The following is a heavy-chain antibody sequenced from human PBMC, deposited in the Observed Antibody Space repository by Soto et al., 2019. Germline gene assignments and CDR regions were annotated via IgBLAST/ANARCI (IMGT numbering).Heavy chain of an antibody. D-gene: IGHD6-6*01. CDR1: GYTLTELS. CDR3: ATFEYSSSAYYFDY. V-gene: IGHV1-24*01. J-gene: IGHJ4*02. Sequence: ASVKVSCKVSGYTLTELSMHWVRQAPGKGLEWMGGFDPEDGETIYAQKFQGRVTMTEDTSTDTAYMELSSLRSEDTAVYYCATFEYSSSAYYFDYWGQGKLVTVSS. CDR2: FDPEDGET.